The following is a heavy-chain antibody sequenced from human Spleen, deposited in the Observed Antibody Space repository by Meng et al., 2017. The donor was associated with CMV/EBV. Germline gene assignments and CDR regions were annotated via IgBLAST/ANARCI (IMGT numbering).Heavy chain of an antibody. CDR2: IKQDGSEK. CDR1: GLIFSRYS. Sequence: GGSLRLSCPASGLIFSRYSMTWVRQAPGKGLEWVANIKQDGSEKFYVDSVKGRFTISRDNAKNSLSLQIKSLRVEDTAVYYCARAPYSSSSEFSDYYYGMDVWGQGTTVTVSS. J-gene: IGHJ6*02. D-gene: IGHD6-6*01. CDR3: ARAPYSSSSEFSDYYYGMDV. V-gene: IGHV3-7*01.